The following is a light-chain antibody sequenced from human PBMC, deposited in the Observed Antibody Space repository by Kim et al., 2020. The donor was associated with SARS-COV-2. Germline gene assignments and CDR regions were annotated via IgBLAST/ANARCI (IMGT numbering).Light chain of an antibody. CDR1: SSDVGGYNY. CDR2: DVS. V-gene: IGLV2-11*01. Sequence: QSALTQPRSVSGSPGQSVTISCTGTSSDVGGYNYVSWYQQHPGKAPKLIIYDVSQRPSGVPDRFSGSKSGNTASLTISGLQAEDEADYYCCSYAGNYTLVFGGGTKLTVL. J-gene: IGLJ2*01. CDR3: CSYAGNYTLV.